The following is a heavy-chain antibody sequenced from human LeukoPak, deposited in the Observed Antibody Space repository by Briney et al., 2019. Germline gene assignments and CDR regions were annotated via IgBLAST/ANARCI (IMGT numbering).Heavy chain of an antibody. V-gene: IGHV3-9*01. CDR3: AREYCSSTSCYNDSWFDP. J-gene: IGHJ5*02. CDR1: GFTFDDYA. D-gene: IGHD2-2*02. CDR2: ISWNSGSI. Sequence: GGSLRLSCAASGFTFDDYAMHWVRQAPGKGLEWVSGISWNSGSIGYADSVKGRFTISRDNAKNSLYLQMNSLRAEDTAVYYCAREYCSSTSCYNDSWFDPWGQGTLVTVSS.